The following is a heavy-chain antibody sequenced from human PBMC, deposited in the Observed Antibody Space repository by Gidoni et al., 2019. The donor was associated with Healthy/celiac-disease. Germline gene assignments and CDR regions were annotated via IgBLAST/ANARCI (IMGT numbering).Heavy chain of an antibody. J-gene: IGHJ5*02. V-gene: IGHV3-23*01. CDR3: AKDQRNYYDSP. D-gene: IGHD3-22*01. Sequence: KGRFTISRDNSKNTLYLQMNSLRAEDTAVYYCAKDQRNYYDSPWGQGTLVTVSS.